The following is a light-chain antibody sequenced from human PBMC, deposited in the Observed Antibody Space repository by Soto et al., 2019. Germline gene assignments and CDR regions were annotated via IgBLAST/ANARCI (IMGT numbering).Light chain of an antibody. CDR1: SSDVGGYNY. CDR2: DVT. V-gene: IGLV2-14*01. CDR3: SSYRSSSTFVV. J-gene: IGLJ2*01. Sequence: QSALTQPASVSGSPGQSITISCTGTSSDVGGYNYVSWYQQHPGKAPKLMIYDVTNRPSGVSNRFSGSNSGNTASLTISGLQAEDEADYYCSSYRSSSTFVVFGGGTKLTVL.